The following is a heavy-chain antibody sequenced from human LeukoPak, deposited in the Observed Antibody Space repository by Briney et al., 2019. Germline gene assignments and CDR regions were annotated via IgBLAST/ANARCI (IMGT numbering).Heavy chain of an antibody. D-gene: IGHD3-22*01. CDR2: INPSGGST. CDR1: GYTFTSYG. V-gene: IGHV1-46*01. CDR3: ARTYYYDRNGYIEFDY. Sequence: ASVKVSCKASGYTFTSYGISWVRQAPGQGLEWMGIINPSGGSTSYAQKFQGRVTMTRDMSTSTVYMELSSLRSEDTAVYYCARTYYYDRNGYIEFDYWGQGTLVTVSS. J-gene: IGHJ4*02.